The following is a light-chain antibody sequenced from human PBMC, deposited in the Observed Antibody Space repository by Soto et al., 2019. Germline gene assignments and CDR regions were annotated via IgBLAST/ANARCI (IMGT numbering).Light chain of an antibody. CDR1: NSNIGSHA. CDR3: ASWDDSLDGPWL. CDR2: NTN. Sequence: QSVLTQPPSASGTPGQRVTISCSGSNSNIGSHAVNWYQQLPGMAPRLLIYNTNRRHPGVPDRFSASKSGMSASLAISGLQVDDEADYFCASWDDSLDGPWLFGGGTKVTVL. V-gene: IGLV1-44*01. J-gene: IGLJ3*02.